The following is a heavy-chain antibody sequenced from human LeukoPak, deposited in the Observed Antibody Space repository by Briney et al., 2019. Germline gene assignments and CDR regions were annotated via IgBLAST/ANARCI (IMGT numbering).Heavy chain of an antibody. D-gene: IGHD3-3*01. CDR1: GGSISSYY. Sequence: SETLSLTCTVSGGSISSYYWTWIRQPPGKGLEWIGFISYSGSTDYNPSLRSRITISGDTAKKQFSLKLSSVTAADTAVYYCARGRFLDAFDIWGQGTMVTVSS. CDR3: ARGRFLDAFDI. V-gene: IGHV4-59*12. J-gene: IGHJ3*02. CDR2: ISYSGST.